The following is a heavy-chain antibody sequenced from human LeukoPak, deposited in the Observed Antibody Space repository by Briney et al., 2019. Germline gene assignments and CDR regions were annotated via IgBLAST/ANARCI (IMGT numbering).Heavy chain of an antibody. CDR1: GYSMNSGYY. CDR3: ARDRRHLDSSGYYKRVFDY. J-gene: IGHJ4*02. CDR2: IYHSGST. D-gene: IGHD3-22*01. Sequence: PSETLSLTCTVSGYSMNSGYYWGWIRQPPGKGLEWIGSIYHSGSTYYNPSLKSRVTISVDTSKNQFSLKLSSVTAADTAVYYCARDRRHLDSSGYYKRVFDYWGQGTLVTVSS. V-gene: IGHV4-38-2*02.